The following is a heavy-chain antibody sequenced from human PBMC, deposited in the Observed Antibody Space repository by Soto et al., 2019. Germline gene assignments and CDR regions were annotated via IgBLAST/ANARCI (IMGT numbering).Heavy chain of an antibody. CDR1: GGTFSSYA. J-gene: IGHJ6*02. CDR3: ARGGGYGELYYYYGMDV. Sequence: QVQLVQSGAEVKKPGSSVKVSCKASGGTFSSYAISWVRQAPGQGLEWMGGIIPIFGTANYAQKFQGRVTITADESSSTAYMELRSLRSEDTAVYYCARGGGYGELYYYYGMDVWGQGTTVTVSS. V-gene: IGHV1-69*01. D-gene: IGHD4-17*01. CDR2: IIPIFGTA.